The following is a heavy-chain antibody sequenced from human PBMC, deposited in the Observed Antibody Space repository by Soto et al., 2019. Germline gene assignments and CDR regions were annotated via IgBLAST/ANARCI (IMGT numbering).Heavy chain of an antibody. V-gene: IGHV1-18*01. CDR1: GYTFTTYG. J-gene: IGHJ4*02. CDR3: ARGAYGDQHDY. CDR2: IRASNGNT. Sequence: QVQLVQSGAEVKKPGASVKVSCKVSGYTFTTYGITWVRQAPGQGLEWMGWIRASNGNTNYAQKFQDRVTMTTDTSTSTAYMQLTSLRSDDTAVYYCARGAYGDQHDYWGQGTLVTVSS. D-gene: IGHD4-17*01.